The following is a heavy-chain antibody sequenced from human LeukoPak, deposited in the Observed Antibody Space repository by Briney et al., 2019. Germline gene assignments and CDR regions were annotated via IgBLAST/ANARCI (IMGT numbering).Heavy chain of an antibody. CDR3: VGERDWDVSGMDV. Sequence: PSETLSLTCAVYGGSFSGYYWSWIRQSAGKGLEWIGRIYPSGSTNYNPSLESRVTMSIDTSRNQFSLKLISVTAADTAVYYCVGERDWDVSGMDVWGRGTTVTVSS. V-gene: IGHV4-4*07. D-gene: IGHD2-21*02. CDR1: GGSFSGYY. J-gene: IGHJ6*02. CDR2: IYPSGST.